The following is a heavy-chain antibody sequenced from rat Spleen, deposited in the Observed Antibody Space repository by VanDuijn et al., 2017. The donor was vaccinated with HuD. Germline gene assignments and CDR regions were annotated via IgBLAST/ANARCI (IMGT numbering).Heavy chain of an antibody. CDR3: VNTYYGYWFAY. Sequence: EVQLVESGGGLVQPGRSLKVSCVASGFTFNNYWMTWIRQAPGKGLEWIASITNTGGGTHYPDSVKGRFTISRDIAKSTLYLQMNSLRSEDTATYYCVNTYYGYWFAYWGQGTLVTVSS. J-gene: IGHJ3*01. V-gene: IGHV5-31*01. CDR2: ITNTGGGT. D-gene: IGHD1-9*01. CDR1: GFTFNNYW.